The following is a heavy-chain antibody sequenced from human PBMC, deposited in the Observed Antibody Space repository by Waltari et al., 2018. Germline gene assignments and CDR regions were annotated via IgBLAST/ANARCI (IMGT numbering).Heavy chain of an antibody. CDR2: IKQDGSEK. Sequence: EVQLVESGGGLVQPGGSLSLSCAASGFTFSSYWIGWVRQAPGKGLEWVANIKQDGSEKYYGDSVKGRFTISRDNAKNSLYLQMNSLRAEDTAVYYCARVVRWFDPWGQGTLVTVSS. CDR3: ARVVRWFDP. V-gene: IGHV3-7*01. J-gene: IGHJ5*02. CDR1: GFTFSSYW.